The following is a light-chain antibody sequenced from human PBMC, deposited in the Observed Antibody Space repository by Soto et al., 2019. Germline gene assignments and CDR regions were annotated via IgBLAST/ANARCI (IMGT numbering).Light chain of an antibody. CDR2: EVV. V-gene: IGLV2-8*01. CDR3: KSYAGSNTYV. Sequence: QSVLTQPPSASGSPGQSVTISCTGTKNDIGVYDFVSWYQHHPGKAPRLIIYEVVHRPSGVPDRFSGSKSGNTASLTVSGLQAADEADYFCKSYAGSNTYVFGSGTKLTV. J-gene: IGLJ1*01. CDR1: KNDIGVYDF.